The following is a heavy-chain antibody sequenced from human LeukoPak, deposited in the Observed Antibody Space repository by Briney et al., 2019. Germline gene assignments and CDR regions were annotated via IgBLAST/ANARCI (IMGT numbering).Heavy chain of an antibody. J-gene: IGHJ6*02. CDR2: VSAYNGNT. CDR3: ARDSREYSSSWYYNPIYYYYGMDV. V-gene: IGHV1-18*01. D-gene: IGHD6-13*01. Sequence: ASVTVSFTCSGYAFTSYGISWVRHAPAQGLEWMGWVSAYNGNTNYAQKLQGRVTMTTDTSTSTAYMELRSLRSDHTAVYYCARDSREYSSSWYYNPIYYYYGMDVWGQGTTVTVSS. CDR1: GYAFTSYG.